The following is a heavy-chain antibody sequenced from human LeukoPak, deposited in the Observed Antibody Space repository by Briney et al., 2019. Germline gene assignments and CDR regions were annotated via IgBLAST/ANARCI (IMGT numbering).Heavy chain of an antibody. J-gene: IGHJ5*02. CDR2: ISSSGSTI. D-gene: IGHD3-10*01. CDR1: GFTFSDYY. V-gene: IGHV3-11*01. CDR3: AGSYYGSPPDWFDP. Sequence: GGSLRLSCAASGFTFSDYYMSWIRQAPGKGLEWVSYISSSGSTIYYADSVKGRFTISRDNAKNSLYLQMNSLRAEDTAVYYWAGSYYGSPPDWFDPWGQGTLVSVSS.